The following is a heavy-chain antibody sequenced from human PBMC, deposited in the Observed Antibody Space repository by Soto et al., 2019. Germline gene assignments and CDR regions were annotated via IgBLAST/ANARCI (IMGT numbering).Heavy chain of an antibody. V-gene: IGHV3-30-3*01. CDR3: ARHGIEVVPAAIRGNWFDP. D-gene: IGHD2-2*02. Sequence: QVQLVESGGGVVQPGRSLRLSCAASGFTFSTYPMYGVRQAPGKGLEGVALISYDGSNKYYADSVKGRFTISRDNSKNTLYMQMNSLRAEDTAVYYCARHGIEVVPAAIRGNWFDPWGQGTLVTVSS. CDR2: ISYDGSNK. CDR1: GFTFSTYP. J-gene: IGHJ5*02.